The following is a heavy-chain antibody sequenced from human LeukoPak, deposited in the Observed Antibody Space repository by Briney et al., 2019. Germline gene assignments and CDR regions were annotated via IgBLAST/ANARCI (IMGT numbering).Heavy chain of an antibody. CDR2: IKEDGSEK. D-gene: IGHD6-19*01. CDR3: VTKEPPTSGWSY. J-gene: IGHJ4*02. Sequence: EGSLRLSCTASGFTFNRDWTAWVRQAPGKGLEWVANIKEDGSEKNYVDSVKGRFTISRDNAENSVYLQMNDLRAEDTGVYYCVTKEPPTSGWSYWGQGTLVTVSS. CDR1: GFTFNRDW. V-gene: IGHV3-7*01.